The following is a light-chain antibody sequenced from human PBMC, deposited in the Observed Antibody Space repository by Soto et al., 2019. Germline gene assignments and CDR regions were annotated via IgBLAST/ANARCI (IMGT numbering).Light chain of an antibody. CDR2: DAS. J-gene: IGKJ4*01. V-gene: IGKV1-33*01. CDR1: QDIKNY. Sequence: IQMTQSPSSLSASVGDRVTITCQASQDIKNYLNWYQQKSGKAPKLLIYDASDLETGVPSRFSGSGSGTDFTFTINSLQPEDIATYYCQQYDNLPLTVGGGTKVDIK. CDR3: QQYDNLPLT.